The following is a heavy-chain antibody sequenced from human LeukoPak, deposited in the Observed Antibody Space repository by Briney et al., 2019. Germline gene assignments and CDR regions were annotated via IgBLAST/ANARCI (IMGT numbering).Heavy chain of an antibody. CDR1: GFTFSSYA. D-gene: IGHD6-6*01. Sequence: GGSLRLSCAASGFTFSSYAMSWVRQAPGKGLEWVSAISGSGGSTYYADSVKGRFTTSRDNSKNTLYLQMNSLRAEDTAVYYCAKDSTVYSSSWVFDYWGQGTLVTVSS. CDR2: ISGSGGST. V-gene: IGHV3-23*01. CDR3: AKDSTVYSSSWVFDY. J-gene: IGHJ4*02.